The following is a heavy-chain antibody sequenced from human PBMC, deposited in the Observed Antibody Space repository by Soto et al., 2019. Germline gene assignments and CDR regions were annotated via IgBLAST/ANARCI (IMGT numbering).Heavy chain of an antibody. D-gene: IGHD2-15*01. V-gene: IGHV3-9*01. CDR3: AKAYSGSGGAFDY. CDR2: ISWNSGNI. J-gene: IGHJ4*02. Sequence: LRLSCAASGFTFDDFAMHWVRQASGKGLEWVSGISWNSGNIGYADSVKGRFTISRDNAKNSLYLQVNSLRAEDTALYYCAKAYSGSGGAFDYWGQGTLVTVSS. CDR1: GFTFDDFA.